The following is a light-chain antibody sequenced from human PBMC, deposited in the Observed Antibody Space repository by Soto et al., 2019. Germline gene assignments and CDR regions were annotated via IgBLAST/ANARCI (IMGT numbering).Light chain of an antibody. CDR2: EDD. CDR3: QSYQNRDYRVI. Sequence: NFMLTQPHSVSESPGETVIISCTRSSYNIGLNYVQWYQQRPDSAPTLIIYEDDKRPSGIPDRFSGSLDRSSNSASLTISGLRTEDEGDYYCQSYQNRDYRVIFGGGTKLTVL. CDR1: SYNIGLNY. J-gene: IGLJ2*01. V-gene: IGLV6-57*03.